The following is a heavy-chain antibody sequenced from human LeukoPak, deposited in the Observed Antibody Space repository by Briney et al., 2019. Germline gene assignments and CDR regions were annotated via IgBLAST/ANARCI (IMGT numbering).Heavy chain of an antibody. V-gene: IGHV3-11*05. CDR3: AREGSGSYYLRDY. D-gene: IGHD3-10*01. CDR2: ISSSSSYT. Sequence: GGSLRLSCAASGFTFSDYYMSWIRQAPGKGLEWVSYISSSSSYTNYADSVKGRFTISRDNAKNSLYLQMNSLRAEDTAVYYCAREGSGSYYLRDYWGQGTLVTVPS. J-gene: IGHJ4*02. CDR1: GFTFSDYY.